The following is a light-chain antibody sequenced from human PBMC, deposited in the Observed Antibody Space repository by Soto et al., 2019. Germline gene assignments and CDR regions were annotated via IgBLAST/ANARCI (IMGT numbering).Light chain of an antibody. Sequence: TVLTQSPGTLSLSPGERATLSCGASQSVSSNLLAWYQHKPGRAPRLLIYSASNRPAGIPDKFSGSGSGTDFTLTISSLEPEDFAFYYCQQYGNPPYTFGQGTKLEIK. CDR1: QSVSSNL. CDR3: QQYGNPPYT. J-gene: IGKJ2*01. CDR2: SAS. V-gene: IGKV3-20*01.